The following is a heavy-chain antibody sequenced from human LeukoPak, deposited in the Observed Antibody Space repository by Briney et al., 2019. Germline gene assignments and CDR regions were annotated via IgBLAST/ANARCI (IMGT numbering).Heavy chain of an antibody. J-gene: IGHJ4*02. V-gene: IGHV3-30-3*01. CDR2: ISHDGSNK. Sequence: GGSLRLSCAASGFTFSSYAMHWVRQAPGKGLEWVAVISHDGSNKYYADSVKGRFTISRDNSKNTLYLELSSLRVEDTAVYYCGRDGAVAGDGAWYYWGQGTLVTVSS. CDR1: GFTFSSYA. CDR3: GRDGAVAGDGAWYY. D-gene: IGHD6-19*01.